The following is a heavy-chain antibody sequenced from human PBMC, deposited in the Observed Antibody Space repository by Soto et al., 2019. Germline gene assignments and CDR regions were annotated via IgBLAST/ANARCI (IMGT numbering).Heavy chain of an antibody. Sequence: GGSLRLSCAASGFTFSSYGMHWVRQAPGKGLEWVAVISYDGSNKYYADSVKGRFTISRDNSKNTLYLQMNSLRAEDTAVYYCAKGLGANYDILTGLFDYWGQGTLVTVSS. V-gene: IGHV3-30*18. CDR3: AKGLGANYDILTGLFDY. CDR2: ISYDGSNK. J-gene: IGHJ4*02. CDR1: GFTFSSYG. D-gene: IGHD3-9*01.